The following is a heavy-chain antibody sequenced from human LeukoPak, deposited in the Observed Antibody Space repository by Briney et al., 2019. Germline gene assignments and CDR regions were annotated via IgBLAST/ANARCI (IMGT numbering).Heavy chain of an antibody. V-gene: IGHV4-59*01. CDR1: GDSITDYY. CDR3: ARVSAGGGSEWVDN. J-gene: IGHJ5*02. CDR2: ISYSGRA. Sequence: SETLSLTCTVSGDSITDYYWSWIRQPPGKGLEWIGYISYSGRATYNPSVKSRVTISLATSRTQFSLSLASVTAADTAVYYCARVSAGGGSEWVDNWGQGTLVTVSS. D-gene: IGHD1-26*01.